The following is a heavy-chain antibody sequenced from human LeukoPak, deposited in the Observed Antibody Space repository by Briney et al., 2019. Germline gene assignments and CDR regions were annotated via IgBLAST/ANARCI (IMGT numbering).Heavy chain of an antibody. Sequence: GGSLRLSCTAAGFIFSNYALHWVRQAPGKGLEWVAVIWYGGSNKYYADSVKGRFTISRDNSKNTLYLQMNSLRAEDTAVYYCAYGRNPGGFDHWGQGTLVTVSS. D-gene: IGHD4-23*01. CDR2: IWYGGSNK. J-gene: IGHJ4*02. V-gene: IGHV3-30*04. CDR1: GFIFSNYA. CDR3: AYGRNPGGFDH.